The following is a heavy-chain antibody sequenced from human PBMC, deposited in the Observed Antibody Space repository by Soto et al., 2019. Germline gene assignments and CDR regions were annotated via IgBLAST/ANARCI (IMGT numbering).Heavy chain of an antibody. CDR1: GFTFSNYA. V-gene: IGHV3-23*01. J-gene: IGHJ4*02. CDR3: AKDRTKLGYSSSH. Sequence: GPLRLSCAASGFTFSNYAMSWIRQAPGKGLEWVSAISGSGGSTYYAASVKGRFTISRDNSKNTLYLQMNSLRAEDTAVYYCAKDRTKLGYSSSHWGQGTLVTVSS. D-gene: IGHD6-13*01. CDR2: ISGSGGST.